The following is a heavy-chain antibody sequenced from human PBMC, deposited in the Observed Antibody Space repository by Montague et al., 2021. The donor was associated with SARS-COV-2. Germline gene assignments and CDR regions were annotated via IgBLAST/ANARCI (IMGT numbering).Heavy chain of an antibody. CDR3: AREQHIVVVTATPGAFDI. CDR1: GFTFSSYG. J-gene: IGHJ3*02. D-gene: IGHD2-21*02. Sequence: SLRLSCAASGFTFSSYGMHWVRQAPGKGLEWVAVIWYEGSNKYYADSVKGRFTIYRDNSKNTLYLQMNSLRAEDTAVYYCAREQHIVVVTATPGAFDIWGQGTMVTVSS. V-gene: IGHV3-33*01. CDR2: IWYEGSNK.